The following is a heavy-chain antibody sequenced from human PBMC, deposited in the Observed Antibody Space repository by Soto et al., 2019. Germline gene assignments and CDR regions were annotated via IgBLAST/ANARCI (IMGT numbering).Heavy chain of an antibody. CDR3: AYRPIVGDAI. CDR1: GGSISNSNW. CDR2: IFHSGST. V-gene: IGHV4-4*02. J-gene: IGHJ4*02. Sequence: QVQLKESGPGLLKPSGTLSLTCAVFGGSISNSNWWTWVRQPPGKGLDWIGEIFHSGSTNYNSSLMGRVTISVDKDNTQFSLELSAVTAADTAVDYCAYRPIVGDAIWGQGTLVTVSS. D-gene: IGHD1-26*01.